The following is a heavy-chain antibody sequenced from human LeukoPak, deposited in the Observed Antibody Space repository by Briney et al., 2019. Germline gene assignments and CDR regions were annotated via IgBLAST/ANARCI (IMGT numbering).Heavy chain of an antibody. CDR1: GFTSSSYG. J-gene: IGHJ3*02. Sequence: GGSLRLSCAASGFTSSSYGMHWVRQAPGKGLEWVAFIRYDGSNKYYADSVKGRFTISRDNSKNTLYLQMNSLRAEDTAVYYCAKANYDFWSGYPGSGGAFDIWGQGTMVTVSS. CDR2: IRYDGSNK. CDR3: AKANYDFWSGYPGSGGAFDI. D-gene: IGHD3-3*01. V-gene: IGHV3-30*02.